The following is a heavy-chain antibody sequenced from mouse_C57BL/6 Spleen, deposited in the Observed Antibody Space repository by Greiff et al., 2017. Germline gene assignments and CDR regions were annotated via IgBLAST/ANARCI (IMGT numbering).Heavy chain of an antibody. J-gene: IGHJ2*01. V-gene: IGHV1-82*01. CDR2: IYPGDGDT. Sequence: VQLQQSGPELVKPGASVKISCKASGYAFSSSWMHWVKQRPGKGLEWIGRIYPGDGDTNYNGKFKGKATLTADKSSRTAYMHLSSLTSEDSAVYFCAGDDDFGCWGQCATLTVSS. CDR1: GYAFSSSW. CDR3: AGDDDFGC.